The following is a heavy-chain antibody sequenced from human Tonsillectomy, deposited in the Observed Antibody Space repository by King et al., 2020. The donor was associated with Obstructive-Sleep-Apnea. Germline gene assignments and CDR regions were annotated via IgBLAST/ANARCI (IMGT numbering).Heavy chain of an antibody. D-gene: IGHD4-17*01. CDR3: AREWTTLDY. V-gene: IGHV3-48*04. CDR1: GFTFSSYS. CDR2: ISSSSSTI. Sequence: VQLVESGGGLVQPGGSLRLSCAASGFTFSSYSMNWVRQAPGKGLEWFSYISSSSSTIYYADSLKGRFTISRDNAKNSLYLQMNSLRAEDTAVYYCAREWTTLDYWGQGTLVTVSS. J-gene: IGHJ4*02.